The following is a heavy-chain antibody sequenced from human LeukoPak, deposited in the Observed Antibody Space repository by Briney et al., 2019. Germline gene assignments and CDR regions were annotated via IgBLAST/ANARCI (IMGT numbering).Heavy chain of an antibody. J-gene: IGHJ6*03. D-gene: IGHD2-21*02. CDR3: ARAYCGGDCYSFYYYYYMDV. Sequence: PSETLSLTCAVYGGSFSGYYWSWIRQPPGKGLEWIGEINHSGSTNYNPSLKSRVTISVDTSKNQFSLKLSSVTAADTAVYYCARAYCGGDCYSFYYYYYMDVWGKGTTVTVSS. CDR1: GGSFSGYY. CDR2: INHSGST. V-gene: IGHV4-34*01.